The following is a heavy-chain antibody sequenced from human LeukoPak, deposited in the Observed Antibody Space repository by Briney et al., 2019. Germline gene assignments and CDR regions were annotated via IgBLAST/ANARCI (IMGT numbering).Heavy chain of an antibody. CDR2: IYYSGSA. D-gene: IGHD5-18*01. Sequence: SETLSLTCTVSGGSISSYYWSWIRQPPGKGLEWIGSIYYSGSANYNPSLKSRVTISVDTSKNQFSLKLSSVTAADTALYYCARENGYRYDYWGQGTLVTVSS. J-gene: IGHJ4*02. V-gene: IGHV4-59*01. CDR3: ARENGYRYDY. CDR1: GGSISSYY.